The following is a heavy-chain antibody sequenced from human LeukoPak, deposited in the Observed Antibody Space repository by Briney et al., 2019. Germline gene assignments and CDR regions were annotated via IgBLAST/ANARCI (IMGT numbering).Heavy chain of an antibody. CDR3: AKKQSPGVLATVFGAFAI. V-gene: IGHV3-9*01. Sequence: PGGSLRLSCAASGFTFSDYAMHWVRQAPGKGLEWVSGISWNSGTIGYADSVTGRFTISRDNSKNTLYLQMTSLRAEDSALYYCAKKQSPGVLATVFGAFAIWGQGTMVTVSS. CDR1: GFTFSDYA. J-gene: IGHJ3*02. D-gene: IGHD5-12*01. CDR2: ISWNSGTI.